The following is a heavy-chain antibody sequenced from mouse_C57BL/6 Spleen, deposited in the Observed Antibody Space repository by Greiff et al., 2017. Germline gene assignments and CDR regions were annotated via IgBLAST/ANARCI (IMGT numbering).Heavy chain of an antibody. CDR3: AGRGYYDMNAMDY. CDR1: GFTFSSYG. Sequence: EVQRVESGGDLVKPGGSLKLSCAASGFTFSSYGMSWVRQTPDKRLEWVATISSGGSYNYYPDSVKGRFTISRDNAKNTLYLQMSSLKSEDTAMYYCAGRGYYDMNAMDYWGQGTSVTVSS. CDR2: ISSGGSYN. V-gene: IGHV5-6*01. D-gene: IGHD2-3*01. J-gene: IGHJ4*01.